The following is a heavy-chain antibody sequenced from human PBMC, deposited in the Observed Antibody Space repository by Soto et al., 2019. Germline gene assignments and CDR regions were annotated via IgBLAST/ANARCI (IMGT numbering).Heavy chain of an antibody. J-gene: IGHJ4*02. Sequence: SETLSLTCTVPGDSVSTYWWSWIRQPPGKGLEWIAYIYNTGSTNYNPSLKSRVTISLDASKNQFSLKLSSVTAADTAVYYCARGPGASGTYHYYFDYWGPGTLVTVSS. V-gene: IGHV4-59*02. CDR2: IYNTGST. D-gene: IGHD3-10*01. CDR3: ARGPGASGTYHYYFDY. CDR1: GDSVSTYW.